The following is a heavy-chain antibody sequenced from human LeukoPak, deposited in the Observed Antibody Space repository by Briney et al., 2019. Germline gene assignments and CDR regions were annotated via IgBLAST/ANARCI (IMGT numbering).Heavy chain of an antibody. V-gene: IGHV3-23*01. J-gene: IGHJ4*02. Sequence: GGSLRLPCAASGFTFSSYAMSWVRQAPGKGLEWVSAISGSGDSTYYADSVKGRFTISRDNSKNTLYLQMNSLRAEDTAVYYCAKDHEDIVVVPAANFDYWGQGTLVTVSS. D-gene: IGHD2-2*01. CDR2: ISGSGDST. CDR3: AKDHEDIVVVPAANFDY. CDR1: GFTFSSYA.